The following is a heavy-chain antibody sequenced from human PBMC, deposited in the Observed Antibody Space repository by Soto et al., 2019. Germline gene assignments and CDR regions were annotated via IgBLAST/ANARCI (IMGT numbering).Heavy chain of an antibody. CDR2: ISSSGSTI. V-gene: IGHV3-48*04. D-gene: IGHD3-16*02. CDR1: GFTFSSFR. CDR3: ARVVFGGVIVRRRAFDI. Sequence: PGGSLRLSCEASGFTFSSFRMNWVRQAPGKGLEWVSYISSSGSTIYYADSVKGRFTISRDNAKNSLYLQMNSLRAEDTAVYYCARVVFGGVIVRRRAFDIWGQGTMVTVSS. J-gene: IGHJ3*02.